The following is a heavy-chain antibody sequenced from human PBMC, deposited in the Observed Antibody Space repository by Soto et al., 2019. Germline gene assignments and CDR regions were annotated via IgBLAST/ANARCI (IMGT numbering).Heavy chain of an antibody. J-gene: IGHJ5*02. D-gene: IGHD3-10*01. Sequence: SETLSLTCAVYGGSFSGYYWSWIRQPPGKGLEWIGEINHSGSTNDNPSLKSRVTISVDTSKNQFSLKPSSVTAADTDVYYCASYEKDMVRGQRNHSNWFDPWGQGTLVTVSS. CDR3: ASYEKDMVRGQRNHSNWFDP. V-gene: IGHV4-34*01. CDR2: INHSGST. CDR1: GGSFSGYY.